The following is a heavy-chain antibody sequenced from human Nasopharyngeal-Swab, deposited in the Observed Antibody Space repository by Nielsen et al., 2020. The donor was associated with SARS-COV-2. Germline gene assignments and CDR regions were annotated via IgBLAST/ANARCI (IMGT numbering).Heavy chain of an antibody. CDR2: ISSSSSYI. CDR1: GFTFSSYS. J-gene: IGHJ4*02. V-gene: IGHV3-21*01. Sequence: GGSLRLSCAASGFTFSSYSMNWVRQAPGKGLEWVSSISSSSSYIYYADSVKGRFTISRDNAKNSLYLQMNSLRAEDTAVHYCARGKAGYCSSTSCYLYFDYWGQGTLVTVSS. D-gene: IGHD2-2*01. CDR3: ARGKAGYCSSTSCYLYFDY.